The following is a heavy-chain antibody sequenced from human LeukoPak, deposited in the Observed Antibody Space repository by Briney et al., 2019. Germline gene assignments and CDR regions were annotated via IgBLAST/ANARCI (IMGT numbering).Heavy chain of an antibody. V-gene: IGHV3-48*03. D-gene: IGHD6-6*01. CDR1: GFTFSSFE. CDR2: ISSGSSSI. J-gene: IGHJ4*02. CDR3: ARGGIAARFAY. Sequence: GGSLRLSCAASGFTFSSFEMNWVRQAPGKGLEWVSYISSGSSSIFYADSVKGRFTISRDNAKNSLYLQMNSLRVEDTAVYYCARGGIAARFAYWGQGTLVTVSS.